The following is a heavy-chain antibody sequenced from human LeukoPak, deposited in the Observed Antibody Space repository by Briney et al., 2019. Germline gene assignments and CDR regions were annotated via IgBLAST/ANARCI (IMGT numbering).Heavy chain of an antibody. J-gene: IGHJ4*02. CDR1: EFTFSSYA. D-gene: IGHD3/OR15-3a*01. CDR2: VSNDGVDK. V-gene: IGHV3-30*18. Sequence: GRSLRLSCAASEFTFSSYAMHWVRQAPGKGLEWVALVSNDGVDKYYADSVKGRFTISRDNSKNTLYLQMNSLRGEDTGAYYCAKAHLLDWLLPFDYWGQGTLVTVSS. CDR3: AKAHLLDWLLPFDY.